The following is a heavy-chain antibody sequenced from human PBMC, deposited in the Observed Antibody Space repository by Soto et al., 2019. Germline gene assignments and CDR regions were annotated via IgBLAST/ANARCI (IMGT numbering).Heavy chain of an antibody. D-gene: IGHD2-15*01. Sequence: KPSETLSLTCTVSGGSISSGDYYWSWIRQPPGKGLEWIGEINHSGSTNYNPSLKSRVTISVDTSKNQFSLKLSSVTAADTAVYYCARGRRDIVVVVAANWFDPWGQGTLVTVSS. CDR1: GGSISSGDYY. V-gene: IGHV4-39*07. CDR2: INHSGST. J-gene: IGHJ5*02. CDR3: ARGRRDIVVVVAANWFDP.